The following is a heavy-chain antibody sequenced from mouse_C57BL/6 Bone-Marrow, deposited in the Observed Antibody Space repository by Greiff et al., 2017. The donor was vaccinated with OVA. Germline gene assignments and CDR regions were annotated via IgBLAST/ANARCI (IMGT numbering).Heavy chain of an antibody. CDR3: TRAGLYDGYYWYFDV. Sequence: QVQLQQSGAELVKPGASVKLSCKASGYTFTSYWMHWVKLRPGQGLEWIGMIHPNSGSTNYNEKFKSKATLTVDKSSSNAYMHLSSLTSEDAAYYCRTRAGLYDGYYWYFDVWGTGTTVTVSS. V-gene: IGHV1-64*01. D-gene: IGHD2-3*01. CDR1: GYTFTSYW. CDR2: IHPNSGST. J-gene: IGHJ1*03.